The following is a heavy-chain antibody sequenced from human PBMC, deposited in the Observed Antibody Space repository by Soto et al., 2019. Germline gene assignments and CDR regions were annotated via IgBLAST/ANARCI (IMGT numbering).Heavy chain of an antibody. CDR2: ISGSTSST. Sequence: GGSLRLSCTASGFMFSRYAMSWVRQAPGKGLEWVSAISGSTSSTYYADSVKGRFTISRDNSKNTLYLQMNSLRAEDTALYYCAKARYCTNGVCYRYYYYGMDVWGQGTTVTVSS. CDR3: AKARYCTNGVCYRYYYYGMDV. V-gene: IGHV3-23*01. CDR1: GFMFSRYA. J-gene: IGHJ6*02. D-gene: IGHD2-8*01.